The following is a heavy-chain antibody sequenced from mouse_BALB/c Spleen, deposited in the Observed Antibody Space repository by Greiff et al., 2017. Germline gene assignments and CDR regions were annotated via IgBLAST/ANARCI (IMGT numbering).Heavy chain of an antibody. CDR1: GYNFTSYW. Sequence: QVQLQQPGAELVKPGTSVKLSCKASGYNFTSYWINWVKLRPGQGLEWIGDIYPGSGSTNYNEKFKSKATLTVDTSSSTAYMQLSSLASEDSALYYCARDIRYYYGSSYDDYWGQGTTLTVSS. V-gene: IGHV1-55*01. J-gene: IGHJ2*01. CDR3: ARDIRYYYGSSYDDY. D-gene: IGHD1-1*01. CDR2: IYPGSGST.